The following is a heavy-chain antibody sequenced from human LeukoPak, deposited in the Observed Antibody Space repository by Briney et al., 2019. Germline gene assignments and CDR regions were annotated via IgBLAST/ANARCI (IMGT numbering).Heavy chain of an antibody. J-gene: IGHJ6*03. CDR2: ISSSSSYI. Sequence: GGSLRLSCAASGFTFSSYSMNWVRQAPGKGLEWVSSISSSSSYIFYADSVKGRFTLSRDNAKNSLYLQMNSLRAEDTAVYYCAGAPYYDFWSGFRRYYYYYMDVWGKGTTVTVSS. CDR3: AGAPYYDFWSGFRRYYYYYMDV. V-gene: IGHV3-21*01. CDR1: GFTFSSYS. D-gene: IGHD3-3*01.